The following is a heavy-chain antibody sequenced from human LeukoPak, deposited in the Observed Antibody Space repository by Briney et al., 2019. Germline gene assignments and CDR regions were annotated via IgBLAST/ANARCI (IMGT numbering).Heavy chain of an antibody. CDR3: ANWGLWHMLVD. D-gene: IGHD3-16*01. J-gene: IGHJ4*02. Sequence: GGSLRLSCAASGFSLSSYDMSWVRQAPGKGLEWVSGISGSGGSTDYADSVKGRFTISRDNSKNTLYLQMNSLRAEDTAVYYWANWGLWHMLVDWGQGTLVTVSS. V-gene: IGHV3-23*01. CDR1: GFSLSSYD. CDR2: ISGSGGST.